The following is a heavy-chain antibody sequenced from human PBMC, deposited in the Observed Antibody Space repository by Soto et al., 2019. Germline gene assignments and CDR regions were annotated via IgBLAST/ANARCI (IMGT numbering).Heavy chain of an antibody. Sequence: VQLVESGGGVVQPGRSLRLSCAASGFTFSSYDMHWVRQATGKGLEWVSAIGTAGDTYYPGSVKGRFTISRENAKNSLYLQMNSLRAGDTAVYYCARDLGAAGQYGMDVWGQGTTVTVSS. V-gene: IGHV3-13*01. D-gene: IGHD6-13*01. CDR3: ARDLGAAGQYGMDV. CDR1: GFTFSSYD. CDR2: IGTAGDT. J-gene: IGHJ6*02.